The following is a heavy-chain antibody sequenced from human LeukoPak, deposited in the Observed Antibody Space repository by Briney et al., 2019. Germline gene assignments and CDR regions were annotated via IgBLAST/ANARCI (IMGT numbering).Heavy chain of an antibody. D-gene: IGHD6-19*01. V-gene: IGHV1-46*01. CDR3: ARALAVAGIDY. J-gene: IGHJ4*02. CDR1: GYTFTGYY. Sequence: VASVTVSCKASGYTFTGYYMHWVRQAPGQGLEWMGIINPSGGSTSYAQKFQGRVTMTRDTSTSTVYMELSSLRSEDTAVYYCARALAVAGIDYWGQGTLVTVSS. CDR2: INPSGGST.